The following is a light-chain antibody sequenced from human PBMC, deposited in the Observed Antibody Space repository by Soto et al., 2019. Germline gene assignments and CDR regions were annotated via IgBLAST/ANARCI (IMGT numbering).Light chain of an antibody. CDR3: QQYGYSPIT. Sequence: EIVLTQSPATLSLSPGARATLSCRASQSVSRYLAWYQQKPDQAPRLLIYGASSRATGIPDKFSGSGSGTDFTLTIDGLEPEDFAVYYCQQYGYSPITFGQGTRLEIK. V-gene: IGKV3-20*01. J-gene: IGKJ5*01. CDR2: GAS. CDR1: QSVSRY.